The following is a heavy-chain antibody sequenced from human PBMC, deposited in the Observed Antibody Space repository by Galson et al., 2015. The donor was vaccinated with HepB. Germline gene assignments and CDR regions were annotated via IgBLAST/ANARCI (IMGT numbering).Heavy chain of an antibody. CDR2: IWYDGTHK. CDR3: AKNRIPLRSIGMGV. V-gene: IGHV3-30*18. Sequence: SLRLSCAASGFTFSSYGMHWVRQAPGKGLEWLAVIWYDGTHKYYADSVKGRFTISRDNSENTLYLQMNSLRPEDTAVYYCAKNRIPLRSIGMGVWGQGTTVTVSS. D-gene: IGHD4-17*01. J-gene: IGHJ6*02. CDR1: GFTFSSYG.